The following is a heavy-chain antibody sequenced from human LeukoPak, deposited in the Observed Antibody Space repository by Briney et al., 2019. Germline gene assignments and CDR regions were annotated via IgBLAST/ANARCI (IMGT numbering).Heavy chain of an antibody. CDR1: GAFTSRYY. V-gene: IGHV4-59*12. CDR3: TRIDPLGFFDQ. CDR2: IFYSGNS. Sequence: PSETLSLTCSVSGAFTSRYYWSWVRQPLAQGLEWIVNIFYSGNSKYNPSLTSRIIMSVDTSKTQFSLELTSLTAADAAVYYCTRIDPLGFFDQWGPGTLVTVSS. D-gene: IGHD6-25*01. J-gene: IGHJ4*02.